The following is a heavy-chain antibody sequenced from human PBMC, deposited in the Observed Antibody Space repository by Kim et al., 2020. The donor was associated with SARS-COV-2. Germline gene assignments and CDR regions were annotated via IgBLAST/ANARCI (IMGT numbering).Heavy chain of an antibody. CDR1: GFTFSSYA. Sequence: GGSLRLSCAASGFTFSSYAMHWVRQAPGKGLEWVAVISYDGSNKYYADSVKGRFTISRDNSKNTLYLQMNSLRAEDTAVYYCATIHNYGSGYWGQGTLVTVSS. J-gene: IGHJ4*02. V-gene: IGHV3-30-3*01. CDR3: ATIHNYGSGY. CDR2: ISYDGSNK. D-gene: IGHD3-10*01.